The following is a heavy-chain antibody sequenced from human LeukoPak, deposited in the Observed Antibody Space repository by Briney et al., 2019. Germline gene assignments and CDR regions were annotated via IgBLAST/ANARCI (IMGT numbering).Heavy chain of an antibody. V-gene: IGHV3-66*02. CDR1: GFTVSSNY. CDR2: IYSDGST. Sequence: GGSLRLSCAASGFTVSSNYMTWVRQAPGKGLEWVSVIYSDGSTYYTDSVKGRFTISRDSSKNTLSLQMNSLRAEDTAVYYCARDIAARLAGPYYYYMDVWGKGTTVTVSS. D-gene: IGHD6-6*01. CDR3: ARDIAARLAGPYYYYMDV. J-gene: IGHJ6*03.